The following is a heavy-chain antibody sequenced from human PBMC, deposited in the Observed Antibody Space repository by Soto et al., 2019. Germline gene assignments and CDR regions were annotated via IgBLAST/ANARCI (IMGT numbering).Heavy chain of an antibody. Sequence: EVQLVESGGGLVQPGGSLRLSCAASGFTFSSYSMNWVRQAPGKGLGWVSYISSSSSTIYYADSVKGRFTISRDNAKNSLYLQMNSLRAEDTAVYYCASPRGDFWSGSDYWGQGTLVTVSS. J-gene: IGHJ4*02. V-gene: IGHV3-48*01. CDR1: GFTFSSYS. CDR3: ASPRGDFWSGSDY. D-gene: IGHD3-3*01. CDR2: ISSSSSTI.